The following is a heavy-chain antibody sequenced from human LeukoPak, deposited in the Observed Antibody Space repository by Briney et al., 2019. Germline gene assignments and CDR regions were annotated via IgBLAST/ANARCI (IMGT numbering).Heavy chain of an antibody. V-gene: IGHV1-46*01. CDR3: ARGGYSYYYYYYMDV. D-gene: IGHD5-18*01. J-gene: IGHJ6*03. Sequence: EASVKVSCKASGYTFTSYYMHWVRQAPGQGLEWMGIINPSGGSTSYAQKFQGRVTMTRDMSTSTVYMELSSLRSEDTAVYYCARGGYSYYYYYYMDVWGKGTTVTVSS. CDR2: INPSGGST. CDR1: GYTFTSYY.